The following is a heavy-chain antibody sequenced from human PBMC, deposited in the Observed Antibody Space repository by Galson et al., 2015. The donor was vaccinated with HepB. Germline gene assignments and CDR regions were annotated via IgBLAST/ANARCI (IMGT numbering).Heavy chain of an antibody. Sequence: ETLSLTCTVSGGSISSYYWSWIRQPPGKGLEWIGYIYYSGSTNYSPSLKSRVTISVDTSKNQFSLKLSSVTAADTAVYYCARVYFIAARQYFDYWGQGTLVTVSS. CDR3: ARVYFIAARQYFDY. CDR2: IYYSGST. D-gene: IGHD6-6*01. J-gene: IGHJ4*02. CDR1: GGSISSYY. V-gene: IGHV4-59*01.